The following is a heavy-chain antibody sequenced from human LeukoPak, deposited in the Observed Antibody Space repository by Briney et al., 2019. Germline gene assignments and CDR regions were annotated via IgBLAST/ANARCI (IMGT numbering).Heavy chain of an antibody. V-gene: IGHV4-59*12. J-gene: IGHJ4*02. CDR1: GDSISSYS. Sequence: KASETLSLTCTVSGDSISSYSWSWIRQPPGKGLEWIGYIYYNGGTNYNPSLMSRVTISVDTSKNQFSLKLSSLTAADTAVYYCARGPSVVYYYDSSGFDYWGQGTLVTVSS. D-gene: IGHD3-22*01. CDR2: IYYNGGT. CDR3: ARGPSVVYYYDSSGFDY.